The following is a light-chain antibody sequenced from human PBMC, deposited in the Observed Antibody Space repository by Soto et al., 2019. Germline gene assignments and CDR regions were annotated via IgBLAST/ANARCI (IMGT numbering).Light chain of an antibody. J-gene: IGKJ1*01. Sequence: DIQMTQFPSSLSASVGDRVIITCRASQSISSYLNWYQQKPGKVPKLLIYAASSLQSEVPSRFSGSGSGTDFTLTIISLXXEDFATYYCQQSYSSLGTFGQGTKVEIK. V-gene: IGKV1-39*01. CDR1: QSISSY. CDR3: QQSYSSLGT. CDR2: AAS.